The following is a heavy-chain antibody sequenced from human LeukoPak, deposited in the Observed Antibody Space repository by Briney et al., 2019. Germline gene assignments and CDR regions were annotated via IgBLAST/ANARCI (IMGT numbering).Heavy chain of an antibody. CDR3: AKDLPPIAVAGFFDY. J-gene: IGHJ4*02. CDR1: GFTFSSYG. D-gene: IGHD6-19*01. Sequence: GGSLRLSCAASGFTFSSYGMHWVRQAPGKGLEWVAVISYDGSNKYYADSVKGRFTISRDNSKNTLYLQMNSLRAEDTAVYYCAKDLPPIAVAGFFDYWGQGTLVTASS. CDR2: ISYDGSNK. V-gene: IGHV3-30*18.